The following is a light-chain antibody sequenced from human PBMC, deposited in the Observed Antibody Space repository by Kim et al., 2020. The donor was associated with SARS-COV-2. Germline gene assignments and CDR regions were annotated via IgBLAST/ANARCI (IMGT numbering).Light chain of an antibody. CDR3: QQRSNFPLT. Sequence: SLSPGERATLSCRASQSISSYLAWYQQKAGQAPRLLIYDASNRATGIPARFSGSGSGTDFTLTISSLEPEDFAVYYCQQRSNFPLTFGGGTKLEI. V-gene: IGKV3-11*01. CDR1: QSISSY. J-gene: IGKJ4*01. CDR2: DAS.